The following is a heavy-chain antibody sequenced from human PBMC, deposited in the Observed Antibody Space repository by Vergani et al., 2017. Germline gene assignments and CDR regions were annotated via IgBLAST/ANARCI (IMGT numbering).Heavy chain of an antibody. J-gene: IGHJ4*02. V-gene: IGHV2-5*08. CDR2: IDWDDDK. D-gene: IGHD3-10*01. CDR1: GFSVNSHPMR. Sequence: QVTLKESGPALVKPTQTLTLTCTLSGFSVNSHPMRVIWIRQPPGKALEWLARIDWDDDKRYSPSLKSRLTITKDTSRYQVVLTMTNMDPVDTATYYCAHSGFSLVRPFDYWGQGTLVTVSS. CDR3: AHSGFSLVRPFDY.